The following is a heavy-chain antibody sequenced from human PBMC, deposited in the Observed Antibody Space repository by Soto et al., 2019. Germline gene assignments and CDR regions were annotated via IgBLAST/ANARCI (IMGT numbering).Heavy chain of an antibody. D-gene: IGHD4-17*01. Sequence: GGSLRLSCAASGFTFSDYYMSWIRQAPGKGLEWVSYISSSGSTIYYADSVKGRFTISRDNAKNSLYLQMNSLRAEDTAVYYCARARDYGDYYYYGMDVWGQGTTVTVSS. J-gene: IGHJ6*02. CDR1: GFTFSDYY. CDR2: ISSSGSTI. CDR3: ARARDYGDYYYYGMDV. V-gene: IGHV3-11*01.